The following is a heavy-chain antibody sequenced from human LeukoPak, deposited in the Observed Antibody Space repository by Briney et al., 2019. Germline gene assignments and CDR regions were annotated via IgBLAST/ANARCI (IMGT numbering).Heavy chain of an antibody. J-gene: IGHJ4*02. V-gene: IGHV1-18*01. CDR1: GGTFSSYA. D-gene: IGHD3-3*01. Sequence: ASVKVSCKASGGTFSSYAISWVRQAPGQGLEWMGWISAYNGNTNYAQKLQGRVTTTTDTSTSTAYMELRSLRSDDTAVYYCARDQGYDYDFWSGYLDYWGQGTPVTVSS. CDR3: ARDQGYDYDFWSGYLDY. CDR2: ISAYNGNT.